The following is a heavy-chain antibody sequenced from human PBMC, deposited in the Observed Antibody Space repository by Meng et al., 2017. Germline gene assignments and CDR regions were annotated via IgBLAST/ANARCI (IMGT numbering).Heavy chain of an antibody. Sequence: LWPYVSCIVKPSQTPDVTWATSGASVSSNSADWNGIRQSPSRGLEWLGRTYYRSKWYNDYAVSVKSRITINPDTSNNQFSLQLNSVTPEDTAVYYCARGVVYAISYFDYWGQGTLVTVSS. CDR3: ARGVVYAISYFDY. V-gene: IGHV6-1*01. CDR2: TYYRSKWYN. CDR1: GASVSSNSAD. D-gene: IGHD2-8*02. J-gene: IGHJ4*02.